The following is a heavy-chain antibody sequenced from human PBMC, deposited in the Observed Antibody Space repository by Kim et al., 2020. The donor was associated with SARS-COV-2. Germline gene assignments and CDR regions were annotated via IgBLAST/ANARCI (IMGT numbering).Heavy chain of an antibody. V-gene: IGHV4-39*01. J-gene: IGHJ5*02. Sequence: SETLSLTCTVSGGSISSSSYYWGWIRQPPGKGLEWIGSIYYSGSTYYNPSLKSRVTISVDTSKNQFSLKLSSVTAADTAVYYCARQAWELLRGNWFDPWGQGTLVTVSS. CDR1: GGSISSSSYY. CDR3: ARQAWELLRGNWFDP. D-gene: IGHD1-26*01. CDR2: IYYSGST.